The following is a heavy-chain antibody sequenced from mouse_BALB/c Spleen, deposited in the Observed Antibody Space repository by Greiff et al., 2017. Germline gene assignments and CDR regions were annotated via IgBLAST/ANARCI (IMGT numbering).Heavy chain of an antibody. D-gene: IGHD1-1*01. CDR1: GFTFSNYW. J-gene: IGHJ3*01. CDR2: IRLKSNNYAT. Sequence: EVQGVESGGGLVQPGGSMKLSCVASGFTFSNYWMNWVRQSPEKGLEWVAEIRLKSNNYATHYAESVKGRFTISRDDSKSSVYLQMNNLRAEDTGIYYCTRRGLLAWFADWGQGTLVTVSA. V-gene: IGHV6-6*02. CDR3: TRRGLLAWFAD.